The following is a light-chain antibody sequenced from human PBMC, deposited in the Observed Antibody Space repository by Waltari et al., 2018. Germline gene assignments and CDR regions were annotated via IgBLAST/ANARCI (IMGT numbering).Light chain of an antibody. CDR2: VTSDGSH. CDR3: QTGGHGTWV. J-gene: IGLJ3*02. V-gene: IGLV4-69*01. CDR1: SGLSSNV. Sequence: QLVLTQSPSASASLGASVKLTCTLSSGLSSNVIAWLQQQPEKGPRYLMKVTSDGSHSKGDEIPARFSGSSSGAERYLTISSLQSEYEADYYCQTGGHGTWVFGGGTKLTVL.